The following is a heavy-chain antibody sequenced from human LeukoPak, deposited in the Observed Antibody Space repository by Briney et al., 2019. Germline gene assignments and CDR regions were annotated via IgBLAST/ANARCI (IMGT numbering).Heavy chain of an antibody. D-gene: IGHD6-19*01. J-gene: IGHJ4*02. CDR1: GYTFTSYA. V-gene: IGHV1-3*01. Sequence: GASVKVSCKASGYTFTSYAMHWVRQAPGQRLGWMGWINAGNGNTKYSQKFQGRVTMTEDTSTDTAYMELSSLRSEDTAVYYCATATVAGTFSFDYWGQGTLVTVSS. CDR3: ATATVAGTFSFDY. CDR2: INAGNGNT.